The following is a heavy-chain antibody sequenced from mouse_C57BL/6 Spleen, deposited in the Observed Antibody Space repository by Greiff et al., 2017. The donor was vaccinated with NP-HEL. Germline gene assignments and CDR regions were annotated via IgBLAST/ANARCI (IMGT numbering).Heavy chain of an antibody. CDR3: ARSSSYKNYFDY. D-gene: IGHD1-1*01. V-gene: IGHV1-64*01. CDR2: IHPNSGST. Sequence: QVQLQQPGAELVKPGASVKLSCKASGYTFTSYWMHWVKQRPGQGLEWIGMIHPNSGSTNYNEKFKSKATLTVDKSSSTAYMQLSSLTSEDSAVYYCARSSSYKNYFDYWGQGTTLTVSS. CDR1: GYTFTSYW. J-gene: IGHJ2*01.